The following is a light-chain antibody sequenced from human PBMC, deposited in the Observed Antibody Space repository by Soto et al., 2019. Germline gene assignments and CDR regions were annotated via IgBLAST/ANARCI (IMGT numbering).Light chain of an antibody. Sequence: DIQMTQSPSTLSASVGDRVTITCRASQSISSLLAWYQQTPGKAPKLLIYDASSLGSGIPSRFSSRGSGTEFTLTHTSLLPDDFAAFYCQHYNSYSPATFGQGTKVEIK. CDR1: QSISSL. CDR3: QHYNSYSPAT. J-gene: IGKJ1*01. V-gene: IGKV1-5*01. CDR2: DAS.